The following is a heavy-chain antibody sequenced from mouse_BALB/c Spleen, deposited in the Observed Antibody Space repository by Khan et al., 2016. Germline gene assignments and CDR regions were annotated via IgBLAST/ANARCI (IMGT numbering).Heavy chain of an antibody. CDR3: ARLTGRIAY. J-gene: IGHJ3*01. D-gene: IGHD4-1*01. CDR2: IRTKAGGYTT. Sequence: VALVASGAGLVQTGGSLRLSCATSGFTFTDYYMTWVRQPPGTALEWLGFIRTKAGGYTTEYSASVKGRFTISRDNSQSILYVQMKTLRGEDSATDYCARLTGRIAYWGQGTLGTVSA. CDR1: GFTFTDYY. V-gene: IGHV7-3*02.